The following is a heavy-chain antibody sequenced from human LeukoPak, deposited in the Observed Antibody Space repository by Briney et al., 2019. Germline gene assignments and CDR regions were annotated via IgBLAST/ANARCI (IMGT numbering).Heavy chain of an antibody. CDR2: IYTSGTT. CDR3: ARTSPRAATFDY. CDR1: GGSISSYY. Sequence: PSETLSLTCAVSGGSISSYYWSWIRQPAGKGLEWIARIYTSGTTNYNPSLKSRVTMSVGTSKNQFSLNLNSVTAADTAVYYCARTSPRAATFDYWGQGTLVTVSS. J-gene: IGHJ4*02. V-gene: IGHV4-4*07. D-gene: IGHD2-15*01.